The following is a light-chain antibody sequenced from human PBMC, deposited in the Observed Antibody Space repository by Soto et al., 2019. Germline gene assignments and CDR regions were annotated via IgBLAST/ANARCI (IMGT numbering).Light chain of an antibody. CDR3: CAYAGSSTNYV. J-gene: IGLJ1*01. CDR1: SSDVGGYNY. CDR2: SVT. V-gene: IGLV2-11*01. Sequence: QSALTQPASVSGSPGQSITISCTGTSSDVGGYNYVAWYQQKPGEAPKLLLYSVTKRPSGVPDRFSGSKSGNMASLIISGLQAEDEADYYCCAYAGSSTNYVFGTGTKLTVL.